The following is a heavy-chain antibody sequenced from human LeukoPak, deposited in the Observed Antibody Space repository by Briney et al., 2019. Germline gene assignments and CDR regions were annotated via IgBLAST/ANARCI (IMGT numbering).Heavy chain of an antibody. CDR3: ARDNIRGGKGIAAAGSYY. CDR1: GGTFSSYA. Sequence: GASVKVSCKASGGTFSSYAISWVRQAPGQGLEWMGGIIPIFDTAVYAQKFQGRVTVTADESTSTAYMDLSSLTSEDTAVYYCARDNIRGGKGIAAAGSYYWGQGTLVTVSS. CDR2: IIPIFDTA. D-gene: IGHD6-13*01. J-gene: IGHJ4*02. V-gene: IGHV1-69*01.